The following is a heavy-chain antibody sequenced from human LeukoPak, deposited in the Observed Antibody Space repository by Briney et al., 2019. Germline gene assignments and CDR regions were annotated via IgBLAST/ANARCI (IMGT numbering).Heavy chain of an antibody. CDR2: IYYSGST. J-gene: IGHJ6*04. V-gene: IGHV4-59*01. CDR3: AREHYYGSAPGELDV. CDR1: GASISTYY. Sequence: SETLSLTCTVSGASISTYYWNWIRQPPGKGLEWIGYIYYSGSTKYNPSLKSRVTISVDTSKNQFSLKLSSVTAADTAVYYCAREHYYGSAPGELDVWGKGTKVTVSS. D-gene: IGHD3-10*01.